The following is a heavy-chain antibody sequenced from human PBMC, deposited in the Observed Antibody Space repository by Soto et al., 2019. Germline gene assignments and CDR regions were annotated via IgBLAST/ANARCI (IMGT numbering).Heavy chain of an antibody. V-gene: IGHV3-23*01. J-gene: IGHJ4*02. CDR2: VSGSGGGT. CDR3: ARIGPYCGGDCYPDFDF. Sequence: PGGALRLSFSAPGFTLYTHGMTRGRPAPGEGLEWVSTVSGSGGGTYYADSVKGRFTISRVNSKNTMYLQMSNLRAEDTAVYFCARIGPYCGGDCYPDFDFWGLGTPVTVSS. D-gene: IGHD2-21*02. CDR1: GFTLYTHG.